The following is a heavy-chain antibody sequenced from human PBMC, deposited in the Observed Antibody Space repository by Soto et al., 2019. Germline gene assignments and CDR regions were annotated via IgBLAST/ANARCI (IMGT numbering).Heavy chain of an antibody. Sequence: QVQLQQWGAGLLKPSETLSLTCAVYGGSFSGYYWSWIRQPPGKGLEWIGEINHSGSTNYNPSLKSRVTISVDTSKNQFSLKLSSVTAADTAVYYCARGPYLIAARHPFFDYWGQGTLVTVSS. CDR3: ARGPYLIAARHPFFDY. CDR1: GGSFSGYY. V-gene: IGHV4-34*01. D-gene: IGHD6-6*01. J-gene: IGHJ4*02. CDR2: INHSGST.